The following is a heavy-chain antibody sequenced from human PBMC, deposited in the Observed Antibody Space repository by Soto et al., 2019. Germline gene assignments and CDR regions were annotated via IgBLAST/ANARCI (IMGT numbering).Heavy chain of an antibody. D-gene: IGHD5-12*01. J-gene: IGHJ4*02. CDR3: AIDGVGTIMATILRF. CDR2: IKSKTDGCTT. CDR1: GFTFSNAW. Sequence: GGSLRLSCAASGFTFSNAWMSWVRQAPGKGLEWVGRIKSKTDGCTTDYAAPVKGRFTISRDDSKNTLYLQMNSLKAADTAFYYCAIDGVGTIMATILRFWGQGTLVTVSS. V-gene: IGHV3-15*01.